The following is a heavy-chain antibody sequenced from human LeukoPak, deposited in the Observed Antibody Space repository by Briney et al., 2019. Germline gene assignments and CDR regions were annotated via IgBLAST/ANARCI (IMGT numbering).Heavy chain of an antibody. CDR3: ARNNYYDSSGYYYD. CDR1: GGTFSSYA. V-gene: IGHV1-69*13. Sequence: GASVKVSCKASGGTFSSYAISWVRQAPGQGLEWMGGIIPIFGTANYAQKFQGRVTITADESTSTAYMELSSLRSEDTAVYYCARNNYYDSSGYYYDWGQGTLVTVSS. J-gene: IGHJ4*02. D-gene: IGHD3-22*01. CDR2: IIPIFGTA.